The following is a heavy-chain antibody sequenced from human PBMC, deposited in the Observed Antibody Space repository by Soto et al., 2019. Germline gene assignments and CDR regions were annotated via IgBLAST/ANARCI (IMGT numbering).Heavy chain of an antibody. D-gene: IGHD6-19*01. Sequence: QVQLVESGGGVVQPGRSLRLSCAASGFTFSSYAMHWVRQAPGKGLEWVAVISYDGSNKYYADSVKGRFTISRGNSKNTLYLQMNSLRAEDTAVYYCARKVSGSGSAFDIWGQGTMVTVSS. V-gene: IGHV3-30-3*01. CDR2: ISYDGSNK. J-gene: IGHJ3*02. CDR1: GFTFSSYA. CDR3: ARKVSGSGSAFDI.